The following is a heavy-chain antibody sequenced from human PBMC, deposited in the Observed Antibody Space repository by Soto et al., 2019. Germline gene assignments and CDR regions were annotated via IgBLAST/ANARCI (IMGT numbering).Heavy chain of an antibody. J-gene: IGHJ4*02. CDR1: GGSISSSSYY. CDR2: IYYSGST. D-gene: IGHD2-15*01. V-gene: IGHV4-39*01. CDR3: ARRAGGCYGDNAIDY. Sequence: QLQLQESGPGLVKPSETLSLTCTVSGGSISSSSYYWGWIRQPPGKGLEWIGSIYYSGSTYYNPSLKRRLPPAEDTSKNQFPLKLSPVTAADTAVYYCARRAGGCYGDNAIDYWGQGTLVTVSS.